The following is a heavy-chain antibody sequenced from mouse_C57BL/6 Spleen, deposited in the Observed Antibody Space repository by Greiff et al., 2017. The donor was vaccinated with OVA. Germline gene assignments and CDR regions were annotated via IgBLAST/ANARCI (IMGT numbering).Heavy chain of an antibody. Sequence: EVQLVESGAELVRPGASVKLSCTASGFNIKDDYMHWVKQRPEQGLEWIGWIDPENGDTEYASKFQGKATITADTSSNTAYLQLSSLTSEDTAVYYCFLLWLRQGAMDYWGQGTSVTVSS. J-gene: IGHJ4*01. V-gene: IGHV14-4*01. CDR1: GFNIKDDY. CDR2: IDPENGDT. D-gene: IGHD2-2*01. CDR3: FLLWLRQGAMDY.